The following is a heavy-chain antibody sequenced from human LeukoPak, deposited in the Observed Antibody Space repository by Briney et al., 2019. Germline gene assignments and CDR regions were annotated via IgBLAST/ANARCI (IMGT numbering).Heavy chain of an antibody. CDR1: GYTLTELS. V-gene: IGHV1-24*01. CDR2: FDPEDGET. Sequence: ASVKVSCKVSGYTLTELSMHWVRQAPGKGLEWMGGFDPEDGETIYAQKFQGRVTMTEDASTDTAYMELSSLRSEDTAVNYCATVHGGDYYDSSGYRTNWFDPWGQGTLVTVSS. J-gene: IGHJ5*02. D-gene: IGHD3-22*01. CDR3: ATVHGGDYYDSSGYRTNWFDP.